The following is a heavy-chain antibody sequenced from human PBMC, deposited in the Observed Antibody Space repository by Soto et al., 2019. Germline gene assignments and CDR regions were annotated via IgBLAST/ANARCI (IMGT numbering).Heavy chain of an antibody. CDR1: GFTVSTNY. CDR2: IYSGGNT. D-gene: IGHD3-10*01. V-gene: IGHV3-66*01. J-gene: IGHJ6*02. CDR3: ASLFGELLLEDCYYGMDV. Sequence: PGGSLRLSCSASGFTVSTNYMSWVRQAPGKGLEWVSVIYSGGNTYYADSVKGRFTISRDNSKNTLYLQMNSLRAEDTAVYYCASLFGELLLEDCYYGMDVWGQGTTVTVSS.